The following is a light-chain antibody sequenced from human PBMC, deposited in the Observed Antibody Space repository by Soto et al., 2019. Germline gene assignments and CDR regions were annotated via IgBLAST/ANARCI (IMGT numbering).Light chain of an antibody. J-gene: IGLJ3*02. CDR1: SGSIANNY. CDR2: ENN. V-gene: IGLV6-57*04. CDR3: QSYDSSNLWV. Sequence: NFMLTQPHSVSESPGKTLSISCTRSSGSIANNYVQWYQQRPGSAPTTVIYENNQRLSGVPDRFSGSTDGSSNSASLTISGVQTEDEADYYCQSYDSSNLWVFGGGTKLTVL.